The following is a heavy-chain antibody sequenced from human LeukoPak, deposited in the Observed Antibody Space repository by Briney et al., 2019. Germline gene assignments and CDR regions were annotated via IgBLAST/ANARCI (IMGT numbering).Heavy chain of an antibody. J-gene: IGHJ5*02. CDR3: ARDSSGLYQDYFDP. CDR1: GYTFSSHG. D-gene: IGHD6-19*01. V-gene: IGHV1-18*01. CDR2: ISAYNDHT. Sequence: ASVKVSCKASGYTFSSHGVAWVRQAPGQGLEWMGWISAYNDHTNYAQKFQDRVTMTTDTSTSTVYMELRSLRSDDTAVYYCARDSSGLYQDYFDPWGQGTPVTVSS.